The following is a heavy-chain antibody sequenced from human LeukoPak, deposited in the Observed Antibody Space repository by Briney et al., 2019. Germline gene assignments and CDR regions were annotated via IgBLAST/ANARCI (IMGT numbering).Heavy chain of an antibody. J-gene: IGHJ6*02. CDR3: VKGLVRGAPLLLDYGMDV. V-gene: IGHV3-64D*06. CDR2: ISSNGGST. D-gene: IGHD3-10*01. Sequence: PGGSLRLSCAVSGLTLSNYWMNWVRQAPGKGLEYVSAISSNGGSTYYADSVKGRFTISRDNSKNTLYLQMSSLRAEDTAVYYCVKGLVRGAPLLLDYGMDVWGQGTTVTVSS. CDR1: GLTLSNYW.